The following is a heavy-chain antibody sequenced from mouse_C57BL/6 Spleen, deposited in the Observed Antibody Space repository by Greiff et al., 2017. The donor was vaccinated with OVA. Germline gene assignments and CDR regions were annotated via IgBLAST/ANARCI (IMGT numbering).Heavy chain of an antibody. Sequence: VQLQESGPELVKPGASVKLSCKASGYTFTSYDINWVKQRPGQGLEWIGWIYPRDGSTKYNEKFKGKATLTVDTSSSTAYMELHSLTSEDSAVYFCASLSLDYAMDYWGQGTSVTVSS. V-gene: IGHV1-85*01. J-gene: IGHJ4*01. CDR3: ASLSLDYAMDY. CDR1: GYTFTSYD. D-gene: IGHD6-2*01. CDR2: IYPRDGST.